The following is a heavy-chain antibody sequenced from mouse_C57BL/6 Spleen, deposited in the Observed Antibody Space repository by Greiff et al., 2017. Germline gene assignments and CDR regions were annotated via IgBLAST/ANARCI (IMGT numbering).Heavy chain of an antibody. V-gene: IGHV1-7*01. J-gene: IGHJ4*01. D-gene: IGHD3-2*02. CDR2: INPSSGYT. CDR3: ARSLVPQGAMYY. CDR1: GYTFTSYW. Sequence: VQLQQSGAELAKPGASVKLSCKASGYTFTSYWMHWVKQRPGQGLEWIGYINPSSGYTKYNQKFKDTATLTADKSSSTAYMQLRSLTYADSAVYYCARSLVPQGAMYYWGQGTSVTVSS.